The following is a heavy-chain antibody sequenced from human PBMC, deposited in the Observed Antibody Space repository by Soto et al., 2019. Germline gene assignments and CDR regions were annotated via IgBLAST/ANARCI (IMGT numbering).Heavy chain of an antibody. V-gene: IGHV3-64D*06. J-gene: IGHJ6*02. Sequence: SGGSLRLSCSASGFTFSSYAMHWVRQAPGKGLEYVSAISSNGGSTYYADSVKGRFTISRDNSKNTLYLQMSSLRAEDTAVYYCVKARQAGKSLGLDYGMDVWGQGTTVTVSS. CDR3: VKARQAGKSLGLDYGMDV. D-gene: IGHD3-10*01. CDR2: ISSNGGST. CDR1: GFTFSSYA.